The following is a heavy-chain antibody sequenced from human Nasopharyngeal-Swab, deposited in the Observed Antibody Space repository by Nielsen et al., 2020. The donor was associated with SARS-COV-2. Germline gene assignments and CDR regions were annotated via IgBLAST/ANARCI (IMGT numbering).Heavy chain of an antibody. CDR2: IYYSGST. D-gene: IGHD2-15*01. V-gene: IGHV4-59*01. J-gene: IGHJ6*02. Sequence: WIRQPPGKGLEWTGYIYYSGSTNYNPSLKSRVTISVDTSKNQFSLKLSSVTAADTAVYYCARVRSVRRIYSRFYYYGMDVWGQGTTVTVSS. CDR3: ARVRSVRRIYSRFYYYGMDV.